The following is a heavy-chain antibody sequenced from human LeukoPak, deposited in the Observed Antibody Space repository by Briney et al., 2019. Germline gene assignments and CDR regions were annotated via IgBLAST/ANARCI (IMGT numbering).Heavy chain of an antibody. CDR2: IYTSGST. J-gene: IGHJ4*02. CDR1: GGSISSGSYY. CDR3: ARGDYGDYSVSYYFDY. Sequence: SETLSLTCTVSGGSISSGSYYWSWIRQPAGKGLEWIGRIYTSGSTNYNPSLKSRVTISVDTSKNQFSLKLSSVTAADTAVYYCARGDYGDYSVSYYFDYWGQGTLVTVSS. D-gene: IGHD4-17*01. V-gene: IGHV4-61*02.